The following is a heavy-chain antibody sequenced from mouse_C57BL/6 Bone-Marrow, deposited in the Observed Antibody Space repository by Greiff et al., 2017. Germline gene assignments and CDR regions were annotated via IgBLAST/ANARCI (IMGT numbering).Heavy chain of an antibody. V-gene: IGHV1-78*01. CDR3: AREGLAGAWFAY. Sequence: VQLQQSDAELVKPGASVKISCKVSGYTFTDHTIHWMKQRPEQGLEWIGYIYPRDGSIKYNEKFKGKVTLTADKSCSTAYMQLNSLTSEDSAVYFCAREGLAGAWFAYWGQGTLVTVSA. CDR1: GYTFTDHT. CDR2: IYPRDGSI. J-gene: IGHJ3*01.